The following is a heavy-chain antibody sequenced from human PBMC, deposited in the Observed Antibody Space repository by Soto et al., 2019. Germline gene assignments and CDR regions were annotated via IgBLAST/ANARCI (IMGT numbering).Heavy chain of an antibody. V-gene: IGHV1-18*01. Sequence: VASVKVSCKASGYTFTSYGISWVRQAPGQGLEWMGWISAYNGNTNYAQKLQGRVTMTTDTSTSTAYMELRSLRSDDTAVYYCARGLTTRYSSGWYYFHYWGQGTLVTVSS. D-gene: IGHD6-19*01. J-gene: IGHJ4*02. CDR1: GYTFTSYG. CDR2: ISAYNGNT. CDR3: ARGLTTRYSSGWYYFHY.